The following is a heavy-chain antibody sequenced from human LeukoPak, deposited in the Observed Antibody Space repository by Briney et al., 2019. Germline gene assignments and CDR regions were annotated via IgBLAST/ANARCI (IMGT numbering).Heavy chain of an antibody. D-gene: IGHD2-15*01. CDR3: ARHPFATPFDY. CDR1: GDSVSGVY. Sequence: SETLSLTCTVSGDSVSGVYWSWIRQPPGKGLEWIGYVYYSGDTNYNPSLKSRVTMSLDTSKNQVSLRLSSVTAADPAVYYCARHPFATPFDYWGRGTLLTVSS. V-gene: IGHV4-59*08. CDR2: VYYSGDT. J-gene: IGHJ4*02.